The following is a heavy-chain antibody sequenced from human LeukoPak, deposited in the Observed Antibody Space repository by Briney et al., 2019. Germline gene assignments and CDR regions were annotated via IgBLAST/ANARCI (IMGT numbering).Heavy chain of an antibody. CDR2: IYSGGYT. J-gene: IGHJ3*02. V-gene: IGHV3-66*01. CDR1: GFTLSHNF. CDR3: ARTRTFGETSDAFDI. D-gene: IGHD3-10*01. Sequence: QTGGSLRLSCAASGFTLSHNFMSWVRQAPGKGLEWVSVIYSGGYTNYPDSVKGRFTISRDNSKNTLYLQMNSLRAEDTAVYYCARTRTFGETSDAFDIWGQGTMVTVSS.